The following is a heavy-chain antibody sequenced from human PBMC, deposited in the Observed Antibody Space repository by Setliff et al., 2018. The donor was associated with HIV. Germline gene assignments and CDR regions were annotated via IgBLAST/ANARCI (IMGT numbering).Heavy chain of an antibody. V-gene: IGHV4-34*01. Sequence: LSLTCAVYGGSFSGYYWGWIRQPPGKGLEWIGEIHHSGITNYNPSLKSRVTISIDTSKNQFSLKLSSVTAADTAVYSCARATPFVVVPAAPNYYYYTDVWGKGTTVTVSS. D-gene: IGHD2-2*01. CDR1: GGSFSGYY. CDR2: IHHSGIT. J-gene: IGHJ6*03. CDR3: ARATPFVVVPAAPNYYYYTDV.